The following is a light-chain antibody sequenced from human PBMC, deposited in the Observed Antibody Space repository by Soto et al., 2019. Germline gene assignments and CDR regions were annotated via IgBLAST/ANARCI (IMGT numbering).Light chain of an antibody. V-gene: IGLV2-14*03. CDR1: SSDVGGYNY. CDR2: DVS. Sequence: QSALTQPASVSGSPGQSITISCTGTSSDVGGYNYVSWYQQHPGKAPKLMIYDVSSRPSGVSNRFSGSKSGNTASLTSSGLLAEDEADYYCTSYTTNNNPLFGGGTKLTVL. CDR3: TSYTTNNNPL. J-gene: IGLJ2*01.